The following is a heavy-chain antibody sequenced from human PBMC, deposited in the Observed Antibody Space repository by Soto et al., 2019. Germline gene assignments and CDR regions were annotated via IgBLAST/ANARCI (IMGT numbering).Heavy chain of an antibody. J-gene: IGHJ6*02. CDR2: ISYDGSNK. CDR1: GFTFSSHA. V-gene: IGHV3-30-3*01. Sequence: PVGSLSLPCAASGFTFSSHAMHWVLQAPGKGLEWVAVISYDGSNKYYADSVKGRFTVSRDNSKNTLYLQMNSLRAEDTAVYYCARSSRSLYDFWSGYRPYYSYGMDIWGQGTTVTVSS. D-gene: IGHD3-3*01. CDR3: ARSSRSLYDFWSGYRPYYSYGMDI.